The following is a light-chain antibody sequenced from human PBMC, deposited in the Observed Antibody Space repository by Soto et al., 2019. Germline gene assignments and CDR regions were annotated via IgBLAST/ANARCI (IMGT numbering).Light chain of an antibody. CDR2: DVS. J-gene: IGLJ1*01. V-gene: IGLV2-14*01. Sequence: QSVLTQPASVSGSPGQSITISCTGTSSDVGGYNYVPWYQQHPGKAPKLMIYDVSNRPSGVSNRFSGSKSGNTASLTISGLQAEDEADYYCSSYTSSRTLYVFGTGTKVTV. CDR3: SSYTSSRTLYV. CDR1: SSDVGGYNY.